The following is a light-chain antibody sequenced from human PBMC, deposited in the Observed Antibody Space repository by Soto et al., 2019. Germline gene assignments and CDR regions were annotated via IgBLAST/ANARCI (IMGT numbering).Light chain of an antibody. J-gene: IGKJ1*01. Sequence: EIVLTPSPGTLSLSPGERDTLSCRASQSVSSSYLAWYQQKPGQAPRLLIYGASSRATGIPDRFSGSGSGTDFTLTISRLEPEDFAVYYCQQYGSSSWLFGQGTKVDIK. V-gene: IGKV3-20*01. CDR2: GAS. CDR1: QSVSSSY. CDR3: QQYGSSSWL.